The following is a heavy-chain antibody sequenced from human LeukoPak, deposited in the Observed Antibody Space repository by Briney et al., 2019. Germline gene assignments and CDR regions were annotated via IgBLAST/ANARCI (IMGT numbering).Heavy chain of an antibody. D-gene: IGHD3-22*01. Sequence: PSETLSLTCTVSGGSISSSSYYWGWIRQPPGKGLEWIGSIYYSGSTYYNPSLKSRVTISIDTSKNQFSLTLSSVAAADTAVYYRARHGRAIVDYYYYMDVWGTGTTVTVSS. CDR1: GGSISSSSYY. CDR2: IYYSGST. V-gene: IGHV4-39*01. CDR3: ARHGRAIVDYYYYMDV. J-gene: IGHJ6*03.